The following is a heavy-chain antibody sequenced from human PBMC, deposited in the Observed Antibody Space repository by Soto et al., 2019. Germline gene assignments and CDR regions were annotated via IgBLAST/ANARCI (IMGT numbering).Heavy chain of an antibody. V-gene: IGHV1-3*01. J-gene: IGHJ5*02. Sequence: QVQLVQSGAEVKKPGASVKLSCKTFGYTFSTYAMHWVRQAPGQRLEWMGWINAANGNTRYSEKFQGRVTITRDTSASTVYMELSSLASEDTAVYYYARDLIGYERVTSWFDPWGQGTLVTVSS. D-gene: IGHD5-12*01. CDR2: INAANGNT. CDR3: ARDLIGYERVTSWFDP. CDR1: GYTFSTYA.